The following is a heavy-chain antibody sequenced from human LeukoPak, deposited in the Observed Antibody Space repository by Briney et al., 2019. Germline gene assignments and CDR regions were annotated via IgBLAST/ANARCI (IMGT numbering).Heavy chain of an antibody. J-gene: IGHJ4*02. CDR1: GGTFSSYA. Sequence: SVKVSCKASGGTFSSYAFSWVRQAPGQGLEWMGGIIPLYGTANYAQRFQGRVTITADESTSTAYMELSSLRSEDTAVYYCARSTWTSSSSDYWGQGTLVTVSS. V-gene: IGHV1-69*13. D-gene: IGHD6-6*01. CDR3: ARSTWTSSSSDY. CDR2: IIPLYGTA.